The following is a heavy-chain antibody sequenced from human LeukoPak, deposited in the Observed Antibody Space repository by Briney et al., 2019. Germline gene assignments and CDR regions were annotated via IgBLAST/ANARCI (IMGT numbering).Heavy chain of an antibody. D-gene: IGHD6-13*01. CDR1: GFTFSSYS. J-gene: IGHJ5*02. CDR3: ARDLYSSSSSPSWFDP. CDR2: ISSSSSYI. Sequence: KPGGSLRLSCAASGFTFSSYSMNWVRQAPGKGLEWVSSISSSSSYIYYADSVKGRFTISRDNAKNSLYLQMNSLRAEDTAVYYCARDLYSSSSSPSWFDPWGQGTLVTVSS. V-gene: IGHV3-21*01.